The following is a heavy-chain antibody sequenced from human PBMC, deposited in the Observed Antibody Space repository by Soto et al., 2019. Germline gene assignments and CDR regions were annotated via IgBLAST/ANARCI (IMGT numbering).Heavy chain of an antibody. J-gene: IGHJ3*02. Sequence: ASVQMSSKASGYTFTGYYMHWVRQAPGQGLEWMGWINPNSGGTNYEKKFQGRVTMTRDTSISTAYMELSRLRSDDTAVYYCAREMVIAAAGADAFDIWGQGTMVTVSS. CDR1: GYTFTGYY. CDR2: INPNSGGT. CDR3: AREMVIAAAGADAFDI. D-gene: IGHD6-13*01. V-gene: IGHV1-2*02.